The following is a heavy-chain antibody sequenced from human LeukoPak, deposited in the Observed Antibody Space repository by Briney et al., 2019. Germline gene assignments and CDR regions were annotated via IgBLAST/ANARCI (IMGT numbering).Heavy chain of an antibody. CDR3: ARKLATQSRGWLQLGAFDI. J-gene: IGHJ3*02. D-gene: IGHD5-24*01. CDR2: IKQDGSEK. Sequence: PGGSLRLSCAASGFTFSSYGMSWVRQAPGKGLEWVANIKQDGSEKYYVDSVKGRFTISRDNAKNSLYLQMNSLRAEDTAVYYCARKLATQSRGWLQLGAFDIWGQGTMVTVSS. V-gene: IGHV3-7*01. CDR1: GFTFSSYG.